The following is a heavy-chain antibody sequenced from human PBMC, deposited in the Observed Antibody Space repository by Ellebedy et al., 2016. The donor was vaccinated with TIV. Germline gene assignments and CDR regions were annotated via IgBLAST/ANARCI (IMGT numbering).Heavy chain of an antibody. D-gene: IGHD1-14*01. Sequence: GESLKISCAASGFPFNKAWMSWVRQAPGKGLEWVGRIKSKTDGATTDYAAPVQGRFTISRDDSQNTLYLQINSLKTEDTAVYYCTTYPEEGFNPWGQGTLVTVSS. CDR3: TTYPEEGFNP. V-gene: IGHV3-15*01. CDR2: IKSKTDGATT. CDR1: GFPFNKAW. J-gene: IGHJ5*02.